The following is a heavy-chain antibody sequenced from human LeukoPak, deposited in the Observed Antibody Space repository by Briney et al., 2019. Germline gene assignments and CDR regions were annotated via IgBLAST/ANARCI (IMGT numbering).Heavy chain of an antibody. V-gene: IGHV3-49*03. CDR3: SSPRPFSSSLPLDHLYYYYMDV. CDR2: IKSKPYGGTT. CDR1: GFTFGDYA. D-gene: IGHD6-6*01. Sequence: GGSLRLSCTGSGFTFGDYAMSWFRQAPGKGLEWVGFIKSKPYGGTTEYAASVKGRFTISRDDSKSIAYLQMSSLQTEDTAVYYCSSPRPFSSSLPLDHLYYYYMDVWGKGTTVTVSS. J-gene: IGHJ6*03.